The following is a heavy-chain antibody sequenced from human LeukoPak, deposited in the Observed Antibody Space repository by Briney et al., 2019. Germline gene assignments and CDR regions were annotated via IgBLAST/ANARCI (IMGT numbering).Heavy chain of an antibody. J-gene: IGHJ3*02. Sequence: GASVKVSCXASGYTFTSYDINWVRRATGQGLEWMGWMKPNSGNTGYAQKFQGRVTITRNTSISAAYMELSSLRSEDTAVYYCARGHYYDSSGYYYAYAFDIWGQGTMVTVSS. CDR1: GYTFTSYD. CDR3: ARGHYYDSSGYYYAYAFDI. CDR2: MKPNSGNT. D-gene: IGHD3-22*01. V-gene: IGHV1-8*03.